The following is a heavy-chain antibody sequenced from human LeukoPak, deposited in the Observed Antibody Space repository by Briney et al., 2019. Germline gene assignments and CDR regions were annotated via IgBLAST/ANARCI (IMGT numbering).Heavy chain of an antibody. J-gene: IGHJ2*01. CDR1: GYSISSGYY. V-gene: IGHV4-38-2*01. D-gene: IGHD3-3*01. CDR2: IFHSGST. CDR3: ARRNFSYWYFDL. Sequence: AETLSLTCAVSGYSISSGYYWGWIRQPPGKGLEWIGAIFHSGSTYYNPSLKSRVTISVDTSKNQFSLKLSSVTAADTAVYYCARRNFSYWYFDLWGRGPLVIVSS.